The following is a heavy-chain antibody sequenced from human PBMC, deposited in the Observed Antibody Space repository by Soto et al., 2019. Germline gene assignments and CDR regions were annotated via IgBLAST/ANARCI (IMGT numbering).Heavy chain of an antibody. V-gene: IGHV1-8*01. J-gene: IGHJ4*02. Sequence: QVQLVQSGAEVKKPGASVKVSCKASGYTFTSYDINWVRLATGQGLEWMGWMNPNSGNTGYAQKFQGRVTMTRNTSISTAYMELSSLRPQVTAVYYCAREVTMIVDNWGQGTLVSVSS. CDR2: MNPNSGNT. CDR1: GYTFTSYD. CDR3: AREVTMIVDN. D-gene: IGHD3-22*01.